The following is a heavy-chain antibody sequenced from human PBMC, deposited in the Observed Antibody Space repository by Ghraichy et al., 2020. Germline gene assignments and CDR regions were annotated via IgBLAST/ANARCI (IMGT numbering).Heavy chain of an antibody. CDR1: GYTLTELS. D-gene: IGHD1-7*01. CDR3: ATAIFSLWNYGNFDY. CDR2: FDPEDGET. Sequence: ASVKVSCKVSGYTLTELSMHWVRQAPGKGLEWMGGFDPEDGETIYAQKFQGRVTMTEDTSTDTAYMELSSLRSEDTAVYYCATAIFSLWNYGNFDYWGQGTLVTVSS. V-gene: IGHV1-24*01. J-gene: IGHJ4*02.